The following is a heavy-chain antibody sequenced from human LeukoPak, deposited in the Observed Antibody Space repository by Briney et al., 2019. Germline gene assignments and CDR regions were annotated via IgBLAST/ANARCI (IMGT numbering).Heavy chain of an antibody. J-gene: IGHJ4*02. CDR2: IIPIFGTA. V-gene: IGHV1-69*13. CDR1: GYTFTGYY. D-gene: IGHD3-10*01. Sequence: ASVKVSCKASGYTFTGYYMHWVRQAPGQGLEWMGGIIPIFGTANYAQKFQGRVTITADESTSTAYMELSSLRSEDTAVYYCARVLSHRGSQFGILDYWGQGTLVTVSS. CDR3: ARVLSHRGSQFGILDY.